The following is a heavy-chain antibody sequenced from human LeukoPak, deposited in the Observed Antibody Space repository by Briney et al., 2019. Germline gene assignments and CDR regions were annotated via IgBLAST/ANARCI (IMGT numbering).Heavy chain of an antibody. D-gene: IGHD3-22*01. J-gene: IGHJ4*02. Sequence: SVKVSCKASGGTFSSYAISWVRQAPGQGLEWMGRIIPIFGTANYAQKFQGRVTITTDKSTSTAYMELSSLRSEDTAVYYCARVPPGYHDSSGYYDYWGQGTLVTVSS. CDR3: ARVPPGYHDSSGYYDY. CDR1: GGTFSSYA. CDR2: IIPIFGTA. V-gene: IGHV1-69*05.